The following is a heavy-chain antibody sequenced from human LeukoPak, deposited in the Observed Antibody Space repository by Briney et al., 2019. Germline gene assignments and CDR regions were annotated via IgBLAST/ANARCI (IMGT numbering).Heavy chain of an antibody. J-gene: IGHJ1*01. CDR2: IWYDGSNK. V-gene: IGHV3-33*06. D-gene: IGHD3-3*01. CDR1: GFTFSNYG. CDR3: GKGEYLEWNGYSQYFQH. Sequence: GGSLRLSCAASGFTFSNYGMHWVRQAPGKGLEWVAVIWYDGSNKYYADSVKGRFTISRDNSKNTLYLQMNSLRAEDTAVYYWGKGEYLEWNGYSQYFQHWGQGTLVTVSS.